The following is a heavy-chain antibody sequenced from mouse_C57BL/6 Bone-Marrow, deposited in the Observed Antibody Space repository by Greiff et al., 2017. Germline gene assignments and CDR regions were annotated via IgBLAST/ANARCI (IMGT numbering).Heavy chain of an antibody. CDR1: GYAFSSYW. CDR2: IYPGDGDT. V-gene: IGHV1-80*01. D-gene: IGHD1-1*01. Sequence: QVQLQQSGAELVKPGASVKISCKASGYAFSSYWMNWVKQRPGKGLEWIGQIYPGDGDTNYNGKFKGKATLTADKSSSTAYMQLSSLTSEDSAVYFCASWAYYEGSRAWFAYWGQGTLVTVSA. CDR3: ASWAYYEGSRAWFAY. J-gene: IGHJ3*01.